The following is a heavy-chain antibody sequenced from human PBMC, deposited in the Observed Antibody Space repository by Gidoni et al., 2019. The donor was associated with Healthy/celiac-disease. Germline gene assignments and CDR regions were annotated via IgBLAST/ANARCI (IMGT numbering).Heavy chain of an antibody. Sequence: EVQMVESGGGLVQPGGSLRLSCAASGFTFSRCWMSWVSQAPGKGLEWVANIKQDGSEKYYVDSVKGRFTISRDNAKNSLYLQMNSLRAEDTAVYYCARDGVSGWLQWAQSDYWGQGTLVTVSS. D-gene: IGHD5-12*01. CDR2: IKQDGSEK. J-gene: IGHJ4*02. CDR3: ARDGVSGWLQWAQSDY. V-gene: IGHV3-7*01. CDR1: GFTFSRCW.